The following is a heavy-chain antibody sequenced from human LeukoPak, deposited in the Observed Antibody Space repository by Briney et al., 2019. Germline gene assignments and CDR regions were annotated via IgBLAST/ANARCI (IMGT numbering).Heavy chain of an antibody. D-gene: IGHD6-6*01. V-gene: IGHV4-34*01. CDR3: ARGQGGIAARLDY. J-gene: IGHJ4*01. Sequence: SETLSLTCAVYGGSFCGYYWSWIRQPPRKGLEWVGEINHSGSTNYNPSLKSRVTISVDTSKNQFSLKLSSVTAADTAVYYCARGQGGIAARLDYWGQGTLVTVSS. CDR1: GGSFCGYY. CDR2: INHSGST.